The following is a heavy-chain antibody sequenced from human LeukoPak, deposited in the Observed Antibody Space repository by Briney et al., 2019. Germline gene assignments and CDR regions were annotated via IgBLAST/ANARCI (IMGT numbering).Heavy chain of an antibody. CDR1: GGSFSGYY. CDR2: INHSGST. CDR3: ARAYGLYYYYGMDV. V-gene: IGHV4-34*01. D-gene: IGHD4-17*01. Sequence: SETLSLTCAVYGGSFSGYYWSWIRQPPGKGLEWIGEINHSGSTNYNPSLKSRVTISVDTSKNQFSLKLSSVTAADTAVYYCARAYGLYYYYGMDVWGQGTTVTVSS. J-gene: IGHJ6*02.